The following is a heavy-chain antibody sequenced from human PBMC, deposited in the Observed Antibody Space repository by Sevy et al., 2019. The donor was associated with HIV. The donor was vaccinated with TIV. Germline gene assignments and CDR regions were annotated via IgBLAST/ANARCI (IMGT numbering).Heavy chain of an antibody. J-gene: IGHJ4*02. D-gene: IGHD2-2*01. CDR3: ARDMLGYCSSTSCYAEGYFDY. V-gene: IGHV4-59*01. CDR2: IYYSGST. CDR1: GGSISSYY. Sequence: SETLSLTCTVSGGSISSYYWSWIRQPPGKGLEWIGYIYYSGSTNYNPSLKSRVTISVDTSKNQFSLKLSSVTAADTAVYYCARDMLGYCSSTSCYAEGYFDYWGQGTRVTVSS.